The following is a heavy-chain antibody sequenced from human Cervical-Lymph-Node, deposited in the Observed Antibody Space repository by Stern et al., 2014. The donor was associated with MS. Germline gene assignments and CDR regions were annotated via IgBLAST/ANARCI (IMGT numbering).Heavy chain of an antibody. CDR2: INPNSGGT. V-gene: IGHV1-2*06. CDR3: AIRSAVVAASTPFDY. CDR1: GYTFTGYY. D-gene: IGHD2-15*01. Sequence: VQLVESGAEVKKPGASVKVSCKASGYTFTGYYMHWVRQAPGQGLEWMGRINPNSGGTNYAQKFQGRVTMTRDTSISTAYMELSRLRSDDTAVYYCAIRSAVVAASTPFDYWGQGTLVTVSS. J-gene: IGHJ4*02.